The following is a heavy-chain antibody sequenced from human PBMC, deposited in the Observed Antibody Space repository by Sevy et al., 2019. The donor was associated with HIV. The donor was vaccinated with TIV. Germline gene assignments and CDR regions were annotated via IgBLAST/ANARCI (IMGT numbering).Heavy chain of an antibody. Sequence: GGSLRLSCAASGFTFSSYGMHWVRQAPGKGLEWVAFIRYDGSNKYYADSVKGRFTISRDNSKNTLYLQMNSLRAEDTAVYYCARDRDTMIVVVSLDYWGQGTLVTVSS. D-gene: IGHD3-22*01. J-gene: IGHJ4*02. V-gene: IGHV3-30*02. CDR2: IRYDGSNK. CDR3: ARDRDTMIVVVSLDY. CDR1: GFTFSSYG.